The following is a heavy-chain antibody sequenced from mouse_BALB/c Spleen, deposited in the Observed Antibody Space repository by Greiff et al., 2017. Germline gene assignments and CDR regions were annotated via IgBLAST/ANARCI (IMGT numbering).Heavy chain of an antibody. V-gene: IGHV4-1*02. Sequence: EVKVIESGGGLVQPGGSLKLSCAASGFDFSRYWMSWVRQAPGKGLEWIGEINPDSSTINYTPSLKDKFIISRDNAKNTLYLQMSKVRSEDTALYYCARPYSFYDYDGFAYWGQGTLVTVSA. CDR2: INPDSSTI. CDR1: GFDFSRYW. D-gene: IGHD2-4*01. J-gene: IGHJ3*01. CDR3: ARPYSFYDYDGFAY.